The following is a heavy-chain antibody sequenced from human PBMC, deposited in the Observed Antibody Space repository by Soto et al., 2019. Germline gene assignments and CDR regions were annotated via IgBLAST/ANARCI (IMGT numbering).Heavy chain of an antibody. CDR2: ISGTTGPA. V-gene: IGHV3-23*01. D-gene: IGHD3-16*01. CDR3: ARAPSEYIWGSYLRYYEY. Sequence: EVQILESGGGLVQPGGSLRLSCAASGFPFSNYAMAWVRQAPGKGLGWVSAISGTTGPAFYADSVKDRFTISRDNSKNTLYLHMDSLRAEDTAVYHCARAPSEYIWGSYLRYYEYWGQGTLVTVSS. CDR1: GFPFSNYA. J-gene: IGHJ4*02.